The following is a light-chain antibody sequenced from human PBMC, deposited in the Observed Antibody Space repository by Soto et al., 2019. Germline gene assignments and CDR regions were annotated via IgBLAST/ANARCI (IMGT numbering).Light chain of an antibody. Sequence: QSALTQPASVSGSPGQSITISCSGTSSDVGGYNYVSWYQQHPGKAPKLLIFEVTSRPSWVSDRFSGSKSANTASLTISGLQPDDEADYYCGSYTARSTHVFGSGTRSPS. V-gene: IGLV2-14*01. CDR1: SSDVGGYNY. J-gene: IGLJ1*01. CDR3: GSYTARSTHV. CDR2: EVT.